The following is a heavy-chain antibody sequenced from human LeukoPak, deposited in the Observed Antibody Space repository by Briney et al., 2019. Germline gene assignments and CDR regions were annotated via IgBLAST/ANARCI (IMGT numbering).Heavy chain of an antibody. CDR3: ARGRNTLGYCSGGSCYSGYYYYYMDV. CDR2: IYNSGST. J-gene: IGHJ6*03. Sequence: PSETLSLTCTVSGGSISSYYWSWIRQPAGKGLEWIGRIYNSGSTTYNPSLKSRVTMSVDTSKNQFSLKLSSVTAADTAVYYCARGRNTLGYCSGGSCYSGYYYYYMDVWGKGTTVTVSS. CDR1: GGSISSYY. V-gene: IGHV4-4*07. D-gene: IGHD2-15*01.